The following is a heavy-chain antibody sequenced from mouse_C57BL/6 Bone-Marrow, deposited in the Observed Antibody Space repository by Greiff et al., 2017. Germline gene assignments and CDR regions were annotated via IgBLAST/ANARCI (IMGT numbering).Heavy chain of an antibody. CDR1: GYTFTEYT. Sequence: VQLQQSGAELVKPGASVKLSCKASGYTFTEYTIHWVKQRSGQGLEWIWWFYPGRGSIKYNEKFKDKATLTSDKSSSTVYMELSRLTSEDSAVYFCVRHEDTVVATDYFDYWGQGTTLTGSS. J-gene: IGHJ2*01. D-gene: IGHD1-1*01. CDR3: VRHEDTVVATDYFDY. CDR2: FYPGRGSI. V-gene: IGHV1-62-2*01.